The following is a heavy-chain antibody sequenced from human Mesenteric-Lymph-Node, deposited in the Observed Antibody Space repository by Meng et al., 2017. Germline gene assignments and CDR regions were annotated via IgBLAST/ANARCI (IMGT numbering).Heavy chain of an antibody. D-gene: IGHD1-7*01. CDR1: GGSISSGDYY. J-gene: IGHJ4*02. Sequence: QGPLQGSGPGLVKPSQTLSLTCTVSGGSISSGDYYWSWIRQPPGKGLEWIGYIYYSGSTYYNPSLKSRVTISVDTSKNQFSLKLSSVTAADAAVYYCGRDQGRELINHWGQGALVTVSS. CDR2: IYYSGST. CDR3: GRDQGRELINH. V-gene: IGHV4-30-4*01.